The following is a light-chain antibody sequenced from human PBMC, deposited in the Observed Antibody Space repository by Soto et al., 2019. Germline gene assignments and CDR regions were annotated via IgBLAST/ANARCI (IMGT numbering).Light chain of an antibody. V-gene: IGKV3D-15*01. Sequence: ETVMTQSPATLSVSPGERATLSCRASQSVSSKLAWYQQKPGQAPRLLIYGASTRATGIPARFSGSGSGTEFTLSISSLQSEDFAIYYCQQYNNWPPITFGQGTRLEIK. CDR1: QSVSSK. CDR3: QQYNNWPPIT. CDR2: GAS. J-gene: IGKJ5*01.